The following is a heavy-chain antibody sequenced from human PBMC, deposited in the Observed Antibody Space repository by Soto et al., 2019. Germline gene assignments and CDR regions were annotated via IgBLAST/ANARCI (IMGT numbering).Heavy chain of an antibody. CDR1: GYTFTSYG. CDR2: ISAYNGNT. D-gene: IGHD2-2*01. Sequence: ASVKVSCKASGYTFTSYGISWVRQAPGQGLEWMGWISAYNGNTNYAQKFQGRVTITTDTSTSTAYMELKSLRSDDTVVYYCARALNRYCISTSCYDSAFDIWGQGTMVTVSS. V-gene: IGHV1-18*01. J-gene: IGHJ3*02. CDR3: ARALNRYCISTSCYDSAFDI.